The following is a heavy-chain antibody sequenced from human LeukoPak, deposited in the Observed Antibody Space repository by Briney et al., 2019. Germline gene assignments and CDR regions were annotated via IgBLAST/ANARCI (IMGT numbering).Heavy chain of an antibody. CDR3: ARTDRYAFDI. V-gene: IGHV1-2*04. J-gene: IGHJ3*02. D-gene: IGHD6-25*01. CDR1: GYTFTGYY. CDR2: INPNSGGT. Sequence: ASVKVSCKASGYTFTGYYMHWVRQAPGQGLEWMGWINPNSGGTNYAKEFQGWVTMTRDTSISTAYMELDRLRLDYTAVYYCARTDRYAFDIWGQGKMVTVSS.